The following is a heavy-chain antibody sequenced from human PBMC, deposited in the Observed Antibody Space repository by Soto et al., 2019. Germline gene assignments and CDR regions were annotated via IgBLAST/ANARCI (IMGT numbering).Heavy chain of an antibody. CDR1: GFTFSSYA. Sequence: EVQLLESGGGLVQPGGSLRLSCAASGFTFSSYAMSWVRQAPGKGLEWVSAISGSGGSTYYADSVKGRFTISRDNSKNKLDLQRNSLRAEDTAVYYCARRSSGWYFDYWGQGTLVTVSS. CDR2: ISGSGGST. D-gene: IGHD6-19*01. J-gene: IGHJ4*02. CDR3: ARRSSGWYFDY. V-gene: IGHV3-23*01.